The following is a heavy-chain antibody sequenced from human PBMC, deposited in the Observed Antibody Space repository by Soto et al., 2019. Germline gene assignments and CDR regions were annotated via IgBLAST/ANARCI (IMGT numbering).Heavy chain of an antibody. CDR3: AGGVTTEDAFAI. V-gene: IGHV5-51*01. CDR2: IFPGDSDT. J-gene: IGHJ3*02. Sequence: GESLKISCKGSGYIFINYWIVWVRQMPGKGPEWMGIIFPGDSDTRYSPSFQGQVTISADKSISTAYLQWSSLKASDTAVYYCAGGVTTEDAFAIWVQGTMVTVSS. D-gene: IGHD4-17*01. CDR1: GYIFINYW.